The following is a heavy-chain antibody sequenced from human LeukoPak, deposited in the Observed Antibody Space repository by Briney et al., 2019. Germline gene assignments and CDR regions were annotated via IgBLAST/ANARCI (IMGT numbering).Heavy chain of an antibody. Sequence: ASVKVSCKASGYTFTSYYMHWVRQAPGQGLEWMGIINPSGGSTSYAQKFQGRVTMTRDTSTSTVYMELSSLRSEDTAVYYCARALRLGVVIIDAFDIWGQGTMVTVSS. D-gene: IGHD3-3*01. CDR1: GYTFTSYY. CDR3: ARALRLGVVIIDAFDI. V-gene: IGHV1-46*01. CDR2: INPSGGST. J-gene: IGHJ3*02.